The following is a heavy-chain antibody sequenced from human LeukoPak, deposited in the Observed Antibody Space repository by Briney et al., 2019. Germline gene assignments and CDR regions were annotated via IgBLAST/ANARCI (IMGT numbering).Heavy chain of an antibody. CDR3: AKGGEYCSSTSCSNFDY. CDR1: GFTFDDYA. D-gene: IGHD2-2*01. V-gene: IGHV3-9*03. J-gene: IGHJ4*02. Sequence: GGSLRLSCAASGFTFDDYAMHWVRQAPGKGLEWVSGISWNSGSIGYADSVKGRFTISRDNAKNSLYLQMNSLRAEDMALYYCAKGGEYCSSTSCSNFDYWGQGTLVTVSS. CDR2: ISWNSGSI.